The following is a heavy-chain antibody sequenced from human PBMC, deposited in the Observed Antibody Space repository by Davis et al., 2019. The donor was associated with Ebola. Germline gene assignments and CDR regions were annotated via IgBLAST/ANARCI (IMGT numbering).Heavy chain of an antibody. CDR3: ARHSGTITGTTWVKYYYGMDV. CDR1: GGSVSGYY. CDR2: IHYSGST. D-gene: IGHD1-7*01. Sequence: SETLSLTCTVSGGSVSGYYWSWIRQPPGKGLDWIGYIHYSGSTNYNPSLRSRVTISVDTSKNQFSLKLSSVTAADTAVYYCARHSGTITGTTWVKYYYGMDVWGQGTTVTVSS. J-gene: IGHJ6*02. V-gene: IGHV4-59*08.